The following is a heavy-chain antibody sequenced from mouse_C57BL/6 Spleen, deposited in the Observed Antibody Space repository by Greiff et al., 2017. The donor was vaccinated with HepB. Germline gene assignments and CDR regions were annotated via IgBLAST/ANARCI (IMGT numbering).Heavy chain of an antibody. CDR1: GFSLTSYG. J-gene: IGHJ2*01. D-gene: IGHD1-1*01. Sequence: QVQLKESGPGLVAPSQSLSITCTVSGFSLTSYGVHWVRQPPGKGLEWRVVIWSDGSTTYNSAFKTRLSISKDNPKSQVFLIMNSLQTDDTAKYYGAGHGSSYAYFDYWGQGTTLTVSS. CDR3: AGHGSSYAYFDY. CDR2: IWSDGST. V-gene: IGHV2-6-1*01.